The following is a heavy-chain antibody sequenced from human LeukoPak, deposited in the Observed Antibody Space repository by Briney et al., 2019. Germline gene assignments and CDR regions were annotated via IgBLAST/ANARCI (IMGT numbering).Heavy chain of an antibody. CDR1: GFTFSSDW. CDR3: ARIGEVSPTEAFDI. J-gene: IGHJ3*02. Sequence: PGGSLRLSCAASGFTFSSDWMSWVRQAPGKGLEWVANIKQDGSEKYYVDSVKGRFTISRDNAKNSLYLQMNSLRAEDTAAYYCARIGEVSPTEAFDIWGQGTMVTVSS. CDR2: IKQDGSEK. D-gene: IGHD2-21*01. V-gene: IGHV3-7*01.